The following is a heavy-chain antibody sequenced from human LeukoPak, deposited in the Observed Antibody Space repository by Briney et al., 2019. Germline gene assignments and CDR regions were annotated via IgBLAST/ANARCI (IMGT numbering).Heavy chain of an antibody. CDR3: TTLPWYYGFSQ. Sequence: GGSLRLSCAASGLTFSNTWMNWVRQAPGKGLEGVGQIKSNTDGGTTDYAAPVKGRFTISRDDSENTLYLQMNSLKTEDTAVYYCTTLPWYYGFSQWGRGTLVTVSS. V-gene: IGHV3-15*01. D-gene: IGHD3-3*01. CDR1: GLTFSNTW. CDR2: IKSNTDGGTT. J-gene: IGHJ4*02.